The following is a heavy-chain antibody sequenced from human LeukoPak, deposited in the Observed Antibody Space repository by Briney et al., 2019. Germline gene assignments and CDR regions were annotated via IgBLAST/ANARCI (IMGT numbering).Heavy chain of an antibody. J-gene: IGHJ2*01. V-gene: IGHV3-7*01. D-gene: IGHD6-13*01. CDR2: IKQDGSEK. CDR1: GFTFSNYW. Sequence: PGGSLRLSCAASGFTFSNYWMNWVRQAPGKGLEWVANIKQDGSEKYYVDSVKGRFTISRDNAKNSMYLQMTSLRAEDTAVYYCARVYYSNSYDYWYFDLWGRGTLVTVSS. CDR3: ARVYYSNSYDYWYFDL.